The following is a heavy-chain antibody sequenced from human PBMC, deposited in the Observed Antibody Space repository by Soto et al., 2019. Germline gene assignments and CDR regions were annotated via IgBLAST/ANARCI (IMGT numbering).Heavy chain of an antibody. Sequence: GGSLRLSCVASGFTFSDYGIHWVRQAPDKGLEWVAVVWFDGSIQYYGDSVKGRFTISRDNSNNTVDLQMNNPRAEDTAVYYCARVDFGGNSYYFDYWGQGTPVTVSS. D-gene: IGHD1-7*01. CDR2: VWFDGSIQ. CDR1: GFTFSDYG. V-gene: IGHV3-33*01. J-gene: IGHJ4*02. CDR3: ARVDFGGNSYYFDY.